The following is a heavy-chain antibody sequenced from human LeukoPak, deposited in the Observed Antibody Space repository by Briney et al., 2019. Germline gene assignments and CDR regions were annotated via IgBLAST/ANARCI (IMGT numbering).Heavy chain of an antibody. CDR3: AKERSGGVAAASNS. V-gene: IGHV3-23*01. CDR2: ISGSGVST. J-gene: IGHJ5*02. CDR1: GFIFSDYA. Sequence: RGSLRLPCAASGFIFSDYAMRWVREARGKGLEGVSAISGSGVSTFYADSVRGRFTISRDNSNNTLYLQMNSLRAEDTAVYYCAKERSGGVAAASNSWGRGTLVTVSS. D-gene: IGHD2-2*01.